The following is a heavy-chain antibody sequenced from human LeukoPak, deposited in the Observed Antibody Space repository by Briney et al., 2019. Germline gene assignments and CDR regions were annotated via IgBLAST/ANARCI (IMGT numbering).Heavy chain of an antibody. CDR2: INTDGRIT. Sequence: GGSLRLSCVASGFSFRNYAIHWVRQAPGKGLEYVSVINTDGRITYYADSVKGRFTVSRDNSKNTVYLQMGSLRGEDMAVYYCTRDGGSFCDFDYWGQGALVTVSS. CDR1: GFSFRNYA. D-gene: IGHD1-26*01. V-gene: IGHV3-64*02. J-gene: IGHJ4*02. CDR3: TRDGGSFCDFDY.